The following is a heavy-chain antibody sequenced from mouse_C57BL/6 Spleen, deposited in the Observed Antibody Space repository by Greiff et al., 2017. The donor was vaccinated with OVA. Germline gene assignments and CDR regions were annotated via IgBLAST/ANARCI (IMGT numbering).Heavy chain of an antibody. D-gene: IGHD5-1*01. CDR1: GYSITSGYY. CDR3: ARAGSNWYFDV. CDR2: RSYDGSN. J-gene: IGHJ1*03. Sequence: DVQLQESGPGLVKPSQSLSLTCSVTGYSITSGYYWNWIRQFPGNKLEWMGYRSYDGSNNYNPSLKNRISITRDTSKNQFYLKLNSVTTEDTATYYWARAGSNWYFDVWGTVTTVTVSS. V-gene: IGHV3-6*01.